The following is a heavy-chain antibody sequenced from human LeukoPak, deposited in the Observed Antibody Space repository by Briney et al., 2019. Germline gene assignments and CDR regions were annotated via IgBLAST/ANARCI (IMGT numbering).Heavy chain of an antibody. J-gene: IGHJ4*02. CDR1: GGSISSYY. CDR3: ARHYYGSGSYDY. CDR2: IYYSGST. V-gene: IGHV4-59*08. D-gene: IGHD3-10*01. Sequence: SETLSLTCTVSGGSISSYYWSWIRQPPGKGLEWIGYIYYSGSTNYNPSLKSRVTISVDTSKNQFSLKLSSVTAADTAVYYCARHYYGSGSYDYWGQGTLVTVSS.